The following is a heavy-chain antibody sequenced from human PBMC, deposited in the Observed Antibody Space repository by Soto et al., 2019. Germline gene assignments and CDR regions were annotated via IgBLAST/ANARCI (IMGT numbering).Heavy chain of an antibody. CDR3: AGYDYGGNSPGGFDY. J-gene: IGHJ4*02. CDR1: GGSFSSYA. D-gene: IGHD4-17*01. CDR2: IIPIFGTA. V-gene: IGHV1-69*06. Sequence: QVQLVQSGAEVKKPGSSVKVSCKASGGSFSSYAISWVRQAPGQGLEWMGGIIPIFGTANYAQKFQGRVTITAYKSTSTGYMELSRLRSEATAVYYYAGYDYGGNSPGGFDYWGQGTLVTVSS.